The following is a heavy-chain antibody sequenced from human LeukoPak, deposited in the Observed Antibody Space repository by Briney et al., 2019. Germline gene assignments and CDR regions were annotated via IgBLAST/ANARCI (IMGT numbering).Heavy chain of an antibody. D-gene: IGHD6-13*01. V-gene: IGHV3-66*01. J-gene: IGHJ4*02. CDR1: GFTVSSNY. CDR3: ARLEGVYYFDY. Sequence: GGSLRLSCAASGFTVSSNYMSWVREAPGKGLEWVSVIYGGGSTYYADSVKGRFTISRDNSKNTLYLQMNSLRAEDTAVYYCARLEGVYYFDYWGQGTLVTVSS. CDR2: IYGGGST.